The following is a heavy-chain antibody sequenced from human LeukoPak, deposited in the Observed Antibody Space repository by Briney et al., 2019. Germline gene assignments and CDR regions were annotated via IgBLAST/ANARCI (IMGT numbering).Heavy chain of an antibody. Sequence: GGSLRLSCAASGFTFSSYWMSWVRQAPGKGLEWVANIKQDGSEKYYVDSVKGRFTISRDNAKNSLYLQMNSLRAEDTALYHCAKDRGSGSQGDYYGMDVWGLGTTVTVSS. CDR1: GFTFSSYW. CDR3: AKDRGSGSQGDYYGMDV. D-gene: IGHD3-10*01. J-gene: IGHJ6*02. V-gene: IGHV3-7*03. CDR2: IKQDGSEK.